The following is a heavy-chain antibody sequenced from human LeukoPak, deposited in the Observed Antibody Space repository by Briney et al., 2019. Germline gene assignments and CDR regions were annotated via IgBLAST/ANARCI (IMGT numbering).Heavy chain of an antibody. J-gene: IGHJ6*02. V-gene: IGHV3-74*01. CDR1: GFTFSTHW. D-gene: IGHD3-10*01. CDR2: ISGDGSGT. CDR3: ASLLTPYHGSGGGGMDV. Sequence: GGSLRLSCAASGFTFSTHWMYWVRQAPGKELVWVSRISGDGSGTSYADSVKGRFTISRDSAKDTLYLQMTSLRVEDTAVYSCASLLTPYHGSGGGGMDVWGQGTTVTVSS.